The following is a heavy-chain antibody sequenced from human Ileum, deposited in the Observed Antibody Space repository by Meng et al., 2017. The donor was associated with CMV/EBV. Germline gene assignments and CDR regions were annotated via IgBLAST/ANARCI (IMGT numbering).Heavy chain of an antibody. D-gene: IGHD2-2*01. CDR2: IYHSGST. V-gene: IGHV4-4*02. J-gene: IGHJ6*02. CDR3: AGSGAVSSTADV. Sequence: SETLSLTCAVSGGSISSSNRWSWVRQPPGKGLEWIGEIYHSGSTNYNPSLKSRVTISVDKSKNQFSLKLSSVTAADTAVYYCAGSGAVSSTADVWGQGTTVTVSS. CDR1: GGSISSSNR.